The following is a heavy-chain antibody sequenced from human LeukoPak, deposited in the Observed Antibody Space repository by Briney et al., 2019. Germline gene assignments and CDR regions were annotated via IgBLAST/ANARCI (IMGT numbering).Heavy chain of an antibody. CDR2: ISYSGST. CDR3: ARHGDGYSFDY. D-gene: IGHD2-21*02. CDR1: GGSISGYY. Sequence: SETLSLTCTVSGGSISGYYWSWIRQPPGKGLEWIGYISYSGSTNYNPSLRSRVTISVDKSKNQFSLKLSSVTAADTAVYYCARHGDGYSFDYWGQGTLVTVSS. J-gene: IGHJ4*02. V-gene: IGHV4-59*08.